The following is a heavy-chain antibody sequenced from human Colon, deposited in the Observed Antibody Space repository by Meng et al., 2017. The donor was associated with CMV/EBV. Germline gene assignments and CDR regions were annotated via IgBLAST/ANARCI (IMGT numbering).Heavy chain of an antibody. CDR1: GFTFRHRY. Sequence: QMQRVQSGAELKKTGSSVMVYCKASGFTFRHRYVHWVRQAPGQALEWMGWITPFNGNTNYAQKLQDRVTITRDMSMTTAYMELSSLRSDDRAIYFCASGEEQLAHFDYWGQGTLVTVSS. V-gene: IGHV1-45*02. CDR2: ITPFNGNT. CDR3: ASGEEQLAHFDY. J-gene: IGHJ4*02. D-gene: IGHD6-13*01.